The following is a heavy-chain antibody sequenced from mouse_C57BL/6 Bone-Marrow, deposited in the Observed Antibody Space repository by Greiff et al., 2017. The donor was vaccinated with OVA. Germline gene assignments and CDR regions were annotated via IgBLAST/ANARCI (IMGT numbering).Heavy chain of an antibody. V-gene: IGHV1-76*01. J-gene: IGHJ3*01. CDR2: IYPGSGNT. CDR1: GYTFTDYY. Sequence: QVHVKQSGAELVRPGASVKLSCKASGYTFTDYYINWVKQRPGQGLEWIARIYPGSGNTYYNEKFKGKATLTAEKSSSTAYMQLSSLTSEDSAVYFCARSREWFAYWGQGTLVTVSA. CDR3: ARSREWFAY.